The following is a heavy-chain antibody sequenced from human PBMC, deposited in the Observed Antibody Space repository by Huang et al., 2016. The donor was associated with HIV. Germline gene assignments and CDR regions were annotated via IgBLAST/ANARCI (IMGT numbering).Heavy chain of an antibody. Sequence: QVRLQESGPGLVKPSETLSLSCTVSGDSVGGHYWGWIRPPQGKGLEWIGTVYDSGTTKYNPGLKSRITIAVDTSKNGFSLNITSVSAADTAMYFCVRDQGRLAVGGIDNWFDPWGQGALVTVSS. V-gene: IGHV4-59*02. D-gene: IGHD6-19*01. CDR2: VYDSGTT. J-gene: IGHJ5*02. CDR3: VRDQGRLAVGGIDNWFDP. CDR1: GDSVGGHY.